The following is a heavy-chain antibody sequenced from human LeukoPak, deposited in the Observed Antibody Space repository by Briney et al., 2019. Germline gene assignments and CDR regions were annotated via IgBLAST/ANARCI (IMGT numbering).Heavy chain of an antibody. CDR2: INPNSGGT. J-gene: IGHJ5*02. CDR1: GYSFADYY. D-gene: IGHD2-21*01. Sequence: ASVKVSCKTSGYSFADYYMHWVRQAPGQGLEWMGWINPNSGGTSSAQKFQGRVTMTRDTSITTVYMEVRWLTSDDTAVYYCARADRLHGGPYLIGPWGQGTLVTVSS. V-gene: IGHV1-2*02. CDR3: ARADRLHGGPYLIGP.